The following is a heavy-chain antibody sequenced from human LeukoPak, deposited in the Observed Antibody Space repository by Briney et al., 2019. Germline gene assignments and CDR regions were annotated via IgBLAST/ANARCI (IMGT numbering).Heavy chain of an antibody. V-gene: IGHV1-69*13. CDR1: GGTFSSYA. Sequence: SVKVSCKASGGTFSSYAISWVRQAPGQGLEWMGGIIPIFGTANYAQKFQDRVTITADESTSTAYMELSSLRSEDTAVYYCAGGTLNSSSWYTGDFDYWGQGTLVTVSS. J-gene: IGHJ4*02. CDR2: IIPIFGTA. D-gene: IGHD6-13*01. CDR3: AGGTLNSSSWYTGDFDY.